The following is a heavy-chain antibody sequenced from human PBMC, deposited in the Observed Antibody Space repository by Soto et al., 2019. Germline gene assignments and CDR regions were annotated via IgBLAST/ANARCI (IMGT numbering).Heavy chain of an antibody. CDR2: INAGNGNT. CDR1: GYTFTSYA. D-gene: IGHD1-7*01. J-gene: IGHJ5*02. CDR3: ARGASGSTCERAGSFGP. V-gene: IGHV1-3*01. Sequence: ASVKVSCKASGYTFTSYAMHWVRQAPGQRLEWMGWINAGNGNTKYSQKFQGRVTITRDTSASTAYMELSSLRSEDTAVYYCARGASGSTCERAGSFGPWDQGTLVTVSS.